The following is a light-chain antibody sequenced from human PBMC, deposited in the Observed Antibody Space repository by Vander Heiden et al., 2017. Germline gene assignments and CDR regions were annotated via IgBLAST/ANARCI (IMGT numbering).Light chain of an antibody. CDR1: QSVSSN. J-gene: IGKJ2*01. CDR2: GAS. V-gene: IGKV3-15*01. Sequence: EIMMTQSPAPLSVSPGERATLSCRASQSVSSNLAWYQQKPGQAPRLLIYGASTRATGIPARFSGSGSGTEFTLTISSLQSEDFAVYYCQQYNNWPPYTFGQGTKLEIK. CDR3: QQYNNWPPYT.